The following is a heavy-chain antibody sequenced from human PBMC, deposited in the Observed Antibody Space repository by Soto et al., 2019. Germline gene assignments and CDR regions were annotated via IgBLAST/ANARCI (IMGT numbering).Heavy chain of an antibody. Sequence: QVQLVQSGAEVRKPGSSVKVSCKASGGTFRNSAITRVRQAPGQGLEWVGGIIPIFGSTNYAQKFQGRVTITADESTSTAYMELSSLTSEDTAVYYCARDGDLRSDFWSGPLGGGWFDPWGQGTLVTVSS. CDR3: ARDGDLRSDFWSGPLGGGWFDP. CDR1: GGTFRNSA. CDR2: IIPIFGST. D-gene: IGHD3-3*01. J-gene: IGHJ5*02. V-gene: IGHV1-69*12.